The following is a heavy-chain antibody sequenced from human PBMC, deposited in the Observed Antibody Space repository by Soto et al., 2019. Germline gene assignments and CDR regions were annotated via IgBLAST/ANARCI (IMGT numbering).Heavy chain of an antibody. V-gene: IGHV3-23*01. J-gene: IGHJ4*02. D-gene: IGHD6-6*01. CDR1: GSTLSSYA. CDR3: AKDSYSSSNTVDY. Sequence: EVQLLESGGGLVQPGGSLRPPGAASGSTLSSYAMRWVRQAPGRGLEWVSAISGSGGSTYYADSVKGRFTISRDNSKNTLYLQMNSLRAEDTAVYYCAKDSYSSSNTVDYWGQGTLVTVSS. CDR2: ISGSGGST.